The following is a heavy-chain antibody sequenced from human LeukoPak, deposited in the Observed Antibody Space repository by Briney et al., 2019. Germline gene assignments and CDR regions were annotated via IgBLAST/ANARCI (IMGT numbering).Heavy chain of an antibody. J-gene: IGHJ6*03. CDR1: GYSISSGYY. D-gene: IGHD2-21*01. CDR3: ARHSYYYYYYIDV. CDR2: IYHSGST. Sequence: PSQTLSLTCAVSGYSISSGYYWGWIRQPPGKGLEWIGSIYHSGSTYYNPSLKSRVTISVDTSKNQFSLKLSSVTAADTAVYYCARHSYYYYYYIDVWGQGTTVTVSS. V-gene: IGHV4-38-2*01.